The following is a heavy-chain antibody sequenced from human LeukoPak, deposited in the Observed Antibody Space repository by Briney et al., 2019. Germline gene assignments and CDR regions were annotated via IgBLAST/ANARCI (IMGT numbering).Heavy chain of an antibody. CDR1: GFSLNTGGVG. CDR3: AKFGESIFDP. J-gene: IGHJ5*02. D-gene: IGHD3-10*01. CDR2: IYWDDDK. V-gene: IGHV2-5*02. Sequence: SGPTLVKPTQTLTLTCTFSGFSLNTGGVGLGWIRQPPGKALEWLALIYWDDDKRYSPSLESRLTITKDTSKNQVVLTMTNMDPVDTATYYCAKFGESIFDPWGRGTLVTVSS.